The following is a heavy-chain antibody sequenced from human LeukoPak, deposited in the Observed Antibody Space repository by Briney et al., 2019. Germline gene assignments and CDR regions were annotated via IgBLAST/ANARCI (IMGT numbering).Heavy chain of an antibody. CDR3: ARIGAAGLSLDS. D-gene: IGHD6-13*01. CDR1: GFSIINGYY. CDR2: ISHSGST. Sequence: SGTLSLTCTVSGFSIINGYYWGWVRQPRGKGLQWIGSISHSGSTYYNPSLESRVAISVDASQNQFFLELTSVTAADTALYYCARIGAAGLSLDSWGHGTLVTVSS. J-gene: IGHJ5*01. V-gene: IGHV4-38-2*02.